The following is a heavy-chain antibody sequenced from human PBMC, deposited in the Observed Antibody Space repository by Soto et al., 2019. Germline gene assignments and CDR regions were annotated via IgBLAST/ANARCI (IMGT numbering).Heavy chain of an antibody. CDR1: GYSFTSYW. J-gene: IGHJ5*02. CDR3: ARQAEYQLLSTTRWFDP. V-gene: IGHV5-10-1*01. CDR2: IDPSDSYT. Sequence: GESLKISCKGSGYSFTSYWIRWVRQMPGKGLEWMGRIDPSDSYTNYSPSFQGHVTISADKSISTAYLQWSSLKASDTAMYYCARQAEYQLLSTTRWFDPWGQGTLVTVSS. D-gene: IGHD2-2*01.